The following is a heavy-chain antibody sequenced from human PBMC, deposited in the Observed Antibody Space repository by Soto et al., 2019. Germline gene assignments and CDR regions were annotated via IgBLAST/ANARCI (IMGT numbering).Heavy chain of an antibody. D-gene: IGHD6-25*01. CDR3: AREEVSQWFTNGYGRLAV. Sequence: PSETLSLTCAVYGGSFSGYYWSWIRQPPGKGLEWIGEINHSGSTNYNPSLKSRVTISVDTSKNQFSLKLSSVTAADTAVFYCAREEVSQWFTNGYGRLAVSGQGTTVPVSS. V-gene: IGHV4-34*01. CDR1: GGSFSGYY. J-gene: IGHJ6*02. CDR2: INHSGST.